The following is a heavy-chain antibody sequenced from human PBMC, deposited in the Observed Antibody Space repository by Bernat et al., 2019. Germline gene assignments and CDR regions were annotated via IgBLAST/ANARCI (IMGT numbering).Heavy chain of an antibody. CDR2: IWYDGSNK. CDR3: ARDPPDDGGCDY. Sequence: QVQLVDSGGGVVQPGRSLRLSCASSGFTFSSYGMHWVRQAPGKGLEWVAVIWYDGSNKYYADSVKGRFTISRDNSKNTLYLQMNSLRAEDTAVYYCARDPPDDGGCDYWGQGTLVRVSS. V-gene: IGHV3-33*01. J-gene: IGHJ4*02. D-gene: IGHD4-23*01. CDR1: GFTFSSYG.